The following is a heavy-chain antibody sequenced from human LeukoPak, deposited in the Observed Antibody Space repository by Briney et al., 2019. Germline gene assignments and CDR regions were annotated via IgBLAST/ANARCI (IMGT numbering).Heavy chain of an antibody. J-gene: IGHJ4*02. Sequence: ASVKVSCKASGYTFNSSYMHWVRQAPGQGLEWMGWINTNTGNPTYAQGFTGRFVFSLDTSVSTAYLQISSLKAEDTAVYYCAGPXIVGAXGXFDYWGQGTLVTVSS. CDR1: GYTFNSSY. V-gene: IGHV7-4-1*02. CDR3: AGPXIVGAXGXFDY. CDR2: INTNTGNP. D-gene: IGHD1-26*01.